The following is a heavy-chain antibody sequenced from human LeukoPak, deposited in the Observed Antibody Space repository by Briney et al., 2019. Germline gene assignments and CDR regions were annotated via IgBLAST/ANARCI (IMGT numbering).Heavy chain of an antibody. D-gene: IGHD2-8*02. CDR3: ARDRNTGYGMDV. V-gene: IGHV3-21*01. CDR1: GFTFSSYS. CDR2: ISSSSSYI. Sequence: GGSLRLSCAASGFTFSSYSMNWVRQAPGKGLEWVSSISSSSSYIYYADSVKGRFTISRDNAKNSLYLQMNSLRAEDTAVYYCARDRNTGYGMDVWGQGTTVTVSS. J-gene: IGHJ6*02.